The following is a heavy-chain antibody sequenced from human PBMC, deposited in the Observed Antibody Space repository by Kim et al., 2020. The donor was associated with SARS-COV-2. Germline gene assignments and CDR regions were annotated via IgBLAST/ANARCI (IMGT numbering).Heavy chain of an antibody. J-gene: IGHJ4*02. CDR3: AKDVESAYDILTGTIGTPGY. Sequence: GGSLRLSCAASGFTFSSYGMHWVRQAPGKGLEWVAVIWYDGSNKYYADSVKGRFTISRDNSKNTLYLQMNSLRAEDTAVYYCAKDVESAYDILTGTIGTPGYWGQGTLVTVSS. D-gene: IGHD3-9*01. CDR1: GFTFSSYG. CDR2: IWYDGSNK. V-gene: IGHV3-33*06.